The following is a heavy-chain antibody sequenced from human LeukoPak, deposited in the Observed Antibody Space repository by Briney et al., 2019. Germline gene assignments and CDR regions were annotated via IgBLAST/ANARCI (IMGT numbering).Heavy chain of an antibody. Sequence: PGGSLRLSCAASGVTFSSDSRNWVRQAPGKGLEWLSYISSSSSTIYYADSVKGRFTISRDNAKNSLYLQLNSLRAEDTAVYYCARDTYDYVWGSYRYQDYWGQGTLVTVSS. J-gene: IGHJ4*02. CDR2: ISSSSSTI. CDR3: ARDTYDYVWGSYRYQDY. D-gene: IGHD3-16*02. CDR1: GVTFSSDS. V-gene: IGHV3-48*01.